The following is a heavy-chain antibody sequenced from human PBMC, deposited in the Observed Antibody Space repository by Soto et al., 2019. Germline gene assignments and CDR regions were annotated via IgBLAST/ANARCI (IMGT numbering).Heavy chain of an antibody. CDR2: IYYAGST. V-gene: IGHV4-59*08. CDR1: GGSISSYY. Sequence: SETLSLTCTVSGGSISSYYWSWIRQPPGRGLEWIGFIYYAGSTKYNPSLNSRVTISVDTSKNQFSLTVTSVTAADTAVYYCARRIVDTETFDYWGQGTLVTVSS. CDR3: ARRIVDTETFDY. D-gene: IGHD5-12*01. J-gene: IGHJ4*02.